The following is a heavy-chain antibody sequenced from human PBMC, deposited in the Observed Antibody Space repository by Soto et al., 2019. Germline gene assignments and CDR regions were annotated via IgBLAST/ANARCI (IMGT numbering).Heavy chain of an antibody. CDR1: GFSFDDYA. CDR2: ISWNGGSI. Sequence: EVRLVESGGGLVQPGRSLRLSCAASGFSFDDYAMHWVRQAPGKGLEWVSGISWNGGSIGYADSVKGRFTISRDNAKNSLYLQMNSLRPEDTAFYYCAKNTGGPANGTRVWGQGTTVTVSS. D-gene: IGHD2-2*01. CDR3: AKNTGGPANGTRV. V-gene: IGHV3-9*01. J-gene: IGHJ6*02.